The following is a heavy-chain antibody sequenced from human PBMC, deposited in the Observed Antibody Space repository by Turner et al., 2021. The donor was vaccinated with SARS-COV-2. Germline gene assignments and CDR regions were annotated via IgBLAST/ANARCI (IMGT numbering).Heavy chain of an antibody. CDR2: INPNSGGT. D-gene: IGHD3-9*01. J-gene: IGHJ6*02. CDR1: GYTFTGYY. CDR3: AILEYYDILTGVDYGMDV. V-gene: IGHV1-2*02. Sequence: QVQLVQSGAEVKKPGASVKVSCKASGYTFTGYYMHWGRQAPGQGLEWMGWINPNSGGTNYAQKFQGRVTMTRDTSISTAYMELSRLRSDDTAVYYCAILEYYDILTGVDYGMDVWGQGTTVTVSS.